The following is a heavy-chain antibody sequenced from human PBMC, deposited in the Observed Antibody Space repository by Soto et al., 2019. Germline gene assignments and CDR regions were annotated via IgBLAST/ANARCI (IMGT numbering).Heavy chain of an antibody. J-gene: IGHJ6*02. V-gene: IGHV1-69*13. D-gene: IGHD3-3*01. CDR1: VGTFSSCA. CDR3: ASLQGDFWSGYYYYVYAMDV. CDR2: IIPIFGTA. Sequence: SSKVTCKQSVGTFSSCAISWVRQAPVQALEWMGGIIPIFGTANYAQKFQGRVTITADESTSTAYMELSSLRSEDTAVYYCASLQGDFWSGYYYYVYAMDVWGQGATVTVFS.